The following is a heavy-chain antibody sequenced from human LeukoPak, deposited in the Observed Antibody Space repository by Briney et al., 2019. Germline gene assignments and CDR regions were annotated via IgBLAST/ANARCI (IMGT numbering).Heavy chain of an antibody. CDR1: GGSISSYY. CDR2: IYTSGST. CDR3: ARRTPLWAFDI. V-gene: IGHV4-4*09. J-gene: IGHJ3*02. D-gene: IGHD2-2*01. Sequence: TSETLSLTCTVSGGSISSYYWSWIRQPPGKGLEWIGYIYTSGSTNYNPSLKSRVTISVDTSKNQFSLKLSSVTAADTAVYYCARRTPLWAFDIWGQGTMVTVSS.